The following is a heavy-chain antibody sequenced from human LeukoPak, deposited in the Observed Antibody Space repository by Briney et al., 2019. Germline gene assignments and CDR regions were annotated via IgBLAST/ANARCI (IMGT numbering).Heavy chain of an antibody. D-gene: IGHD3-22*01. CDR2: ISGSGGST. V-gene: IGHV3-23*01. CDR3: ARRHYDTSGYVLDY. Sequence: GGSLRLSCAASGFTFSSYAMSWVRQAPGKGLEWVSAISGSGGSTYYADSVKGRFTISRDNAKNSLYLQMNNLRAEDTAVYYCARRHYDTSGYVLDYWGQGTLVTVSS. CDR1: GFTFSSYA. J-gene: IGHJ4*02.